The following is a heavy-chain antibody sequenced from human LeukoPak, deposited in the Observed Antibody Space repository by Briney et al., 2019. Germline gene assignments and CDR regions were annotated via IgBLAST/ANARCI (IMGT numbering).Heavy chain of an antibody. J-gene: IGHJ4*02. CDR1: GGSISSGSYY. D-gene: IGHD3-22*01. CDR3: ARHSNGYFDY. CDR2: IYYSGNT. V-gene: IGHV4-39*01. Sequence: SSETLSLTCTVSGGSISSGSYYWGWIRQPPGKGLEWIGSIYYSGNTYFNPSLKSRVTISVDTSKNQFALKLSSVTAADTAFYCCARHSNGYFDYWGQGTLVTVSS.